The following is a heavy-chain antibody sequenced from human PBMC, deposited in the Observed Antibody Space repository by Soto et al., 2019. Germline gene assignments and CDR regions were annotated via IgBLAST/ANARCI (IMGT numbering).Heavy chain of an antibody. D-gene: IGHD6-13*01. CDR3: ARGRHSSFDI. J-gene: IGHJ3*02. V-gene: IGHV6-1*01. Sequence: SQTLSLTCAISGDSLFTNGVAWNWIRLSPSRGLEWLGRTYYRSKWSNDYAISLESRITINPDTSKNQFSLQLTSVTPEDTAVYFCARGRHSSFDIWAKGTMVTVSS. CDR2: TYYRSKWSN. CDR1: GDSLFTNGVA.